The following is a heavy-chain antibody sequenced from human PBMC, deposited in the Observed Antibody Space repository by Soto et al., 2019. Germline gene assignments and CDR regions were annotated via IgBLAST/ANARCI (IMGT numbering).Heavy chain of an antibody. D-gene: IGHD1-1*01. J-gene: IGHJ4*02. CDR3: ARGRYGDY. CDR1: GYDFTTYG. V-gene: IGHV1-18*01. Sequence: VHLVQSGAEVKKPGASVKVSCKGSGYDFTTYGITWVRQAPGQGLEWMAWISAHNGNTDYAQKLQGRVTVTRDTSTSTAYMELRSLRSDDTAVYYCARGRYGDYWGQRALVTVSS. CDR2: ISAHNGNT.